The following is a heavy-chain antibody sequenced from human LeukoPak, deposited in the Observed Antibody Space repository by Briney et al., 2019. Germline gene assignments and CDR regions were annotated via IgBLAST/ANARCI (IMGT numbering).Heavy chain of an antibody. J-gene: IGHJ3*02. CDR1: GFTFSSHG. Sequence: GGSLRLSCAASGFTFSSHGMHWVRQAPGKGLEWVAVISYDGSNKYYADSVKGRFTISRDNSKNMLYLQMNSLRAEDTAVYYCAKSMGYYDAFDIWGQGTMVTVSS. V-gene: IGHV3-30*18. CDR2: ISYDGSNK. CDR3: AKSMGYYDAFDI. D-gene: IGHD2-15*01.